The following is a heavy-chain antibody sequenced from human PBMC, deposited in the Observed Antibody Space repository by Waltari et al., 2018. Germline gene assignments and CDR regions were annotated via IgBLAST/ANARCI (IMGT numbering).Heavy chain of an antibody. V-gene: IGHV3-23*01. D-gene: IGHD4-17*01. J-gene: IGHJ4*02. CDR1: GFTFSSYA. Sequence: EVQLLESGGGLVQPGGSLRLSCAASGFTFSSYAMSWVRQAPGKGLGWVSAISGSGGSTYYADSVKGRFTISRDNSKNTLYLQMNSLRAEDTAVYYCAKDQLVTTVYFDYWGQGTLVTVSS. CDR2: ISGSGGST. CDR3: AKDQLVTTVYFDY.